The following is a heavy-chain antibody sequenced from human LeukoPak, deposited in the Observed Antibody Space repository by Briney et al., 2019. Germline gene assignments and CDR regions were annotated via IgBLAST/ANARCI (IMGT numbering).Heavy chain of an antibody. D-gene: IGHD3-22*01. V-gene: IGHV1-24*01. J-gene: IGHJ4*02. CDR1: GYTLTELS. CDR3: ASRSHLVGHYSRLYFDY. CDR2: FDPEDGET. Sequence: ASVKVSCKVSGYTLTELSMHWVRQAPGKGLEWMGGFDPEDGETIYAQKFQGRVTMTEDTSTDTAYMELSSLRSEDTAVYYCASRSHLVGHYSRLYFDYWGQGTLVTVSS.